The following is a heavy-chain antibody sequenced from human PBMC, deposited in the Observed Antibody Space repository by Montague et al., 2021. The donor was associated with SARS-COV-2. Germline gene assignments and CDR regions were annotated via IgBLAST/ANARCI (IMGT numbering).Heavy chain of an antibody. CDR2: ISGTGNDV. Sequence: SRRLSWSASGFTFGHYAMHWVRQIPGKGLEWVAGISGTGNDVSYAASLKGRFTISRDNAKNSLFLQMNSLGPEDTALYYCAKVWIGGQSWVYYGLAVWGQGTTVTVSS. CDR1: GFTFGHYA. D-gene: IGHD2-2*03. V-gene: IGHV3-9*01. CDR3: AKVWIGGQSWVYYGLAV. J-gene: IGHJ6*02.